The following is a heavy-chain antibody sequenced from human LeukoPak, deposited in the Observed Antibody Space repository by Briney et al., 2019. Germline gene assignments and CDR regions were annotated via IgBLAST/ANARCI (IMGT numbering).Heavy chain of an antibody. D-gene: IGHD3-9*01. Sequence: PGGSLRLSCAASGFTFSSYDMHWVRHAAGKGVEWVSAIGTAGDTYYPGSVKGRFTISRENAKNSLYLQMNSLRAGDTAVYYCARESTIFHAFDIWGQGTMVTVSS. CDR1: GFTFSSYD. CDR2: IGTAGDT. CDR3: ARESTIFHAFDI. J-gene: IGHJ3*02. V-gene: IGHV3-13*01.